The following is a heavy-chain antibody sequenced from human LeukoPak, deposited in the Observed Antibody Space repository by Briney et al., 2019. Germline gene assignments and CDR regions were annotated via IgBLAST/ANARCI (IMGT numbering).Heavy chain of an antibody. CDR2: ISAYNGNT. CDR3: ARDTAILRFLEWLSPFFDY. D-gene: IGHD3-3*01. V-gene: IGHV1-18*01. CDR1: GYTFTSYG. Sequence: ASVKVSCKASGYTFTSYGISWVRQAPGQGLEWMGWISAYNGNTNYAQKLQGRVTMTTDTSTSTAYMELRSLRSDDTAVCYCARDTAILRFLEWLSPFFDYWGQGTLVTVSS. J-gene: IGHJ4*02.